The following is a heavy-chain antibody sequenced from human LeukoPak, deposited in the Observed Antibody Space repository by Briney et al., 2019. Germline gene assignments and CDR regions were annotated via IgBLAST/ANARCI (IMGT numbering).Heavy chain of an antibody. CDR2: ISGYNGKT. Sequence: VASVKGSCKASGYTFNTYGITWGRQAPRQGLEWMGWISGYNGKTKYAQNLQDRVTMTTDTSTTTAYMELRSLRSDDTAVHYCARAGAVVDNWFDPWGQGTLVTVSS. CDR1: GYTFNTYG. J-gene: IGHJ5*02. D-gene: IGHD2-15*01. CDR3: ARAGAVVDNWFDP. V-gene: IGHV1-18*01.